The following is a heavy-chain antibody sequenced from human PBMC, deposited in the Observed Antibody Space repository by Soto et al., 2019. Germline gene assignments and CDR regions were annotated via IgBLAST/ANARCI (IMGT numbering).Heavy chain of an antibody. J-gene: IGHJ4*02. Sequence: SETLSLTCTVPGVSISSYYWSWLRQPPGKGLEWIGYIYYSGSTNYNPSLKSRVTISVDTSKNQFSLKLSSVTAADTAVYYCARNYGPGYTFDYWGQGTLVTVSS. CDR3: ARNYGPGYTFDY. CDR2: IYYSGST. CDR1: GVSISSYY. D-gene: IGHD3-10*01. V-gene: IGHV4-59*08.